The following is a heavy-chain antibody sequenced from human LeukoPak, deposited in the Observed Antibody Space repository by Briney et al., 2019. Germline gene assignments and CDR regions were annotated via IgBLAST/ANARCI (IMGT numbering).Heavy chain of an antibody. V-gene: IGHV4-39*01. Sequence: PSETLSLTCSVSGPSVTSGGFYWGWLRQPPGKGLEWIATVYYTGSTYYNPSLKSRVTISIDTSKNQFSLSLRSLIAADTAVYYCARHSGSGSLSRPFDPWGQGTPVTVSS. J-gene: IGHJ5*02. D-gene: IGHD3-10*01. CDR3: ARHSGSGSLSRPFDP. CDR2: VYYTGST. CDR1: GPSVTSGGFY.